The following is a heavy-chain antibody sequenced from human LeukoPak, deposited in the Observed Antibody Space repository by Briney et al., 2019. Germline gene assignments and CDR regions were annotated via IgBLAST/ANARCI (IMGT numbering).Heavy chain of an antibody. Sequence: GGSLRLSCAASGLTFSSYWMSWVRQAPGKGLEWVANIKQDGSEKYYVDSVKGRFTISRDNAKNSLYLQMNSLRAEDTAVYYCARNARSYRVDYFDYWSQGTLVTVSS. D-gene: IGHD1-26*01. CDR1: GLTFSSYW. V-gene: IGHV3-7*01. CDR3: ARNARSYRVDYFDY. J-gene: IGHJ4*02. CDR2: IKQDGSEK.